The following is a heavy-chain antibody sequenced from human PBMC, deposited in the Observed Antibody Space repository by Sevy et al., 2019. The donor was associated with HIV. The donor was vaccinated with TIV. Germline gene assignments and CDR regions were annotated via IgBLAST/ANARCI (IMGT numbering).Heavy chain of an antibody. J-gene: IGHJ6*02. CDR1: GYTFSNSD. V-gene: IGHV1-8*03. CDR2: MNPNSGNT. CDR3: ARAEYYYGMDV. Sequence: ASVKVSCKASGYTFSNSDINWVRQATGQGLEWLGWMNPNSGNTVYAQKFQCRVTITRDTSISTAYMELSSLRSEDSAVYYCARAEYYYGMDVWGQGTMVTVSS.